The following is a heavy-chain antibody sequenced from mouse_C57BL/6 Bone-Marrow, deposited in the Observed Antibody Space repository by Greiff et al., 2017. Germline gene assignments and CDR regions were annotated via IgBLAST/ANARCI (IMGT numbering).Heavy chain of an antibody. CDR2: IRSKSNNYAT. Sequence: DAGGGLVQPKGSLKLSCAASGFSFNTYAMNWVRQAPGKGLEWVARIRSKSNNYATYYADSVKDRFTISRDDSESMLYLQMNNLKTEDTAMYYCVRPGYYGSSYHWYFDVWGTGTTVTVSS. D-gene: IGHD1-1*01. J-gene: IGHJ1*03. V-gene: IGHV10-1*01. CDR1: GFSFNTYA. CDR3: VRPGYYGSSYHWYFDV.